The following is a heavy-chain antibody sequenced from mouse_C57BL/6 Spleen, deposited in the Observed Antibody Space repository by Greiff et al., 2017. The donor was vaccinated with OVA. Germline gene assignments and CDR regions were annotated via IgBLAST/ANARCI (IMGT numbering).Heavy chain of an antibody. CDR2: IYPGDGDT. Sequence: QVQLQQSGPELVKPGASVKISCKASGYAFSSSWMNWVKQRPGKGLEWIGRIYPGDGDTNYNGKFKGKATLTADKSSSTAYMQLSSLTSEDSAVYFCARSGDGYYGDYFGDWGQGTTLTVSS. V-gene: IGHV1-82*01. CDR3: ARSGDGYYGDYFGD. D-gene: IGHD2-3*01. J-gene: IGHJ2*01. CDR1: GYAFSSSW.